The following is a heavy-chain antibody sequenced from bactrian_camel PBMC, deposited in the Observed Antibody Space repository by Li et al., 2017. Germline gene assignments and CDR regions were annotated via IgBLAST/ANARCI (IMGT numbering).Heavy chain of an antibody. CDR3: ATGDGYTTGYY. V-gene: IGHV3S40*01. CDR2: VNTGGGT. Sequence: VQLVESGGGLVQPGGSLRLSCAASGFTFSNYPMSWVRQAPGKGLEWVSVVNTGGGTYHADSVKGRFTISRDNANNIVDLLMDSLNPEDTAMYYCATGDGYTTGYYWGQGTQVTVS. D-gene: IGHD3*01. J-gene: IGHJ4*01. CDR1: GFTFSNYP.